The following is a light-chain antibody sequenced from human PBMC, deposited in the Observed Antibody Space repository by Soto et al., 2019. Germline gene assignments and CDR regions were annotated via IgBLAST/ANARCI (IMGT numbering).Light chain of an antibody. J-gene: IGKJ2*01. Sequence: EIVLTQSPGILSLSPGERATLSCRASQSVSSRYLAWYQQKPGQSPRLLIYASSSRATGIPDRFSGSGSGTDFTLTISRLEPEDSAVYSCQQYDSSPPMYTFGQGTKLEIK. CDR2: ASS. CDR1: QSVSSRY. CDR3: QQYDSSPPMYT. V-gene: IGKV3-20*01.